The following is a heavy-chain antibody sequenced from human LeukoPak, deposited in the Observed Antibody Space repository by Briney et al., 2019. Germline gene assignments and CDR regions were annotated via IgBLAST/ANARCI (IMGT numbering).Heavy chain of an antibody. D-gene: IGHD3-22*01. V-gene: IGHV1-18*01. Sequence: GASVTVSCKASGYTFTSYGISWVRQAPGQGLEWMGWISAYNGNTNYAQKLQGRVTVTTDTSTSTAYMELRSLRSDDTAVYYCARDHYYDSSGYYEDYGMDVWGQGTTVTVSS. J-gene: IGHJ6*02. CDR1: GYTFTSYG. CDR3: ARDHYYDSSGYYEDYGMDV. CDR2: ISAYNGNT.